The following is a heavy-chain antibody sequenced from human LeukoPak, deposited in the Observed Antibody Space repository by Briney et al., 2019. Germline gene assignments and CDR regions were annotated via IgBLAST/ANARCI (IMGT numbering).Heavy chain of an antibody. J-gene: IGHJ4*02. CDR2: IYYSGTS. Sequence: SETLSLTCTVSGDSISSGSYYWGWIRQTPGKGLEWIRDIYYSGTSYYNPSQKSRVTISDDTSKNQYSLKLISVSAADAAVYCCARPIASVNPAGFWGQGTLVTVSS. CDR1: GDSISSGSYY. V-gene: IGHV4-39*01. CDR3: ARPIASVNPAGF. D-gene: IGHD2-21*01.